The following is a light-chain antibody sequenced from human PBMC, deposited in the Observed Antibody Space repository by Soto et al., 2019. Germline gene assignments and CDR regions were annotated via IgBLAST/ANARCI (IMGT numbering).Light chain of an antibody. CDR1: QSIGSY. CDR3: QQYNSYSWT. CDR2: KAS. J-gene: IGKJ1*01. V-gene: IGKV1-5*03. Sequence: DIQMTQSPSTLSASVGDRVTITCRASQSIGSYLAWYQQKPGKAPKVLIYKASSLESGVPSRFSGRGSGTEFTRTISSLQPDDFATYYCQQYNSYSWTFGQGTKVEIK.